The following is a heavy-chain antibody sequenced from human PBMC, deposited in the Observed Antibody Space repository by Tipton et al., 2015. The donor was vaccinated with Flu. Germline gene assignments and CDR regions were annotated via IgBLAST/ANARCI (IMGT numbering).Heavy chain of an antibody. CDR2: INPRGGGT. D-gene: IGHD6-19*01. V-gene: IGHV1-46*01. CDR3: ARVSGTYPTTFDY. J-gene: IGHJ4*02. CDR1: GYTFSNYY. Sequence: QLVQSGTEVKKPGASVKVSCQASGYTFSNYYIDWVRQAPGQGLEWMGIINPRGGGTIYAQKFQGRITLSRDTSTSTVYMEVSGLTSEDTAVYYCARVSGTYPTTFDYWGQGTLVTVSS.